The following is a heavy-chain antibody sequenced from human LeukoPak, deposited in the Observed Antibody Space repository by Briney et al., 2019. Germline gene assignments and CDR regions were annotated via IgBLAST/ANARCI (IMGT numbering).Heavy chain of an antibody. CDR2: IYSGGST. CDR3: SGSSSWYRGGDY. J-gene: IGHJ4*02. CDR1: GFTVTSNY. Sequence: PGGSLRLSCAASGFTVTSNYMSWVRQAPGEGLEWVSVIYSGGSTYYADSVKGRFTISRDNSKNTLYLQMNSLRAEDTAVYYCSGSSSWYRGGDYWGQGTLVTVSS. D-gene: IGHD6-13*01. V-gene: IGHV3-66*02.